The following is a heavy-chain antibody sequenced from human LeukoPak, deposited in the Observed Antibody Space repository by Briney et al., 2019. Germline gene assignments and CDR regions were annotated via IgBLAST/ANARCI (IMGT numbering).Heavy chain of an antibody. V-gene: IGHV3-11*01. CDR1: GFTFSDYY. Sequence: GGSLRLSCAASGFTFSDYYMTWIRQAPGKGLEWVPYISSSVTTIYYADSVMGRFTISRDNAKNSMYLQMNSLRAEDTAVYYCARVFRGSGSYYAIGTFDLWGQGTLVTVSS. J-gene: IGHJ5*02. CDR3: ARVFRGSGSYYAIGTFDL. CDR2: ISSSVTTI. D-gene: IGHD3-10*01.